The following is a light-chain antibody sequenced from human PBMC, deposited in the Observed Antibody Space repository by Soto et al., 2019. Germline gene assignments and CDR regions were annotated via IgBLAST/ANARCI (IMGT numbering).Light chain of an antibody. J-gene: IGLJ2*01. CDR3: NSYTRSSTLVV. CDR1: SSDVGDYKY. Sequence: QPVLTQPASVSGSPGQSITISCTGTSSDVGDYKYVSWYQHHPGKAPKLMIYEVNNRPSGVSNRFSGSKSGNTASLTISGLQAEDEADYYCNSYTRSSTLVVFGGGTKLTVL. V-gene: IGLV2-14*01. CDR2: EVN.